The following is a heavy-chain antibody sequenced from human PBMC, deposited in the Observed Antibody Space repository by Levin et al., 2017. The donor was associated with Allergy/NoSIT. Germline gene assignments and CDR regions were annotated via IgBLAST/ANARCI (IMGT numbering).Heavy chain of an antibody. CDR2: ISYDGSNK. Sequence: GGSLRLSCAASGFTFSSYGMHWVRQAPGKGLEWVAVISYDGSNKYYADSVKGRFTISRDNSKNTLYLQMNSLRAEDTAVYYCAKVYYYDSSGPPFDYWGQGTLVTVSS. J-gene: IGHJ4*02. V-gene: IGHV3-30*18. D-gene: IGHD3-22*01. CDR3: AKVYYYDSSGPPFDY. CDR1: GFTFSSYG.